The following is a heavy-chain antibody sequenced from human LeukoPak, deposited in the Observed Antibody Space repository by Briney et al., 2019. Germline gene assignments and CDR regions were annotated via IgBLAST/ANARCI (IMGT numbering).Heavy chain of an antibody. D-gene: IGHD2-2*01. CDR2: ISSSGSTK. CDR3: ARRYCSSTSCTLDY. J-gene: IGHJ4*02. CDR1: GFTLITYE. V-gene: IGHV3-48*03. Sequence: GGSLRRSCAASGFTLITYEMNWVRQAPRKGLEWVSYISSSGSTKDYADSVMGRFSISRDNAENSLSLQMNSLRAEDTAVYYCARRYCSSTSCTLDYWGEGTLVSVSS.